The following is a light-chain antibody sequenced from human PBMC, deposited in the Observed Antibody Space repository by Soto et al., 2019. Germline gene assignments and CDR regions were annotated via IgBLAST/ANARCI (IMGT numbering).Light chain of an antibody. CDR1: QSIVTY. CDR3: QQSYSTPLI. V-gene: IGKV1-39*01. CDR2: AAS. J-gene: IGKJ4*01. Sequence: DIQMTQSPSSLSASVGDRFTITCRASQSIVTYLNWYLQKPGKAPKLLIYAASNLQSGVPSRFSGSGSGTDFTLTISSLQPEDFATYYCQQSYSTPLIFGGGTKVDIK.